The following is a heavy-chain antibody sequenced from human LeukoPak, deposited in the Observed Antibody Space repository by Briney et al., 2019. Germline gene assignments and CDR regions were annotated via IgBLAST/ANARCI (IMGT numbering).Heavy chain of an antibody. CDR2: ISSSSSTI. V-gene: IGHV3-48*04. D-gene: IGHD3-10*01. CDR3: VARGGISNWFDP. J-gene: IGHJ5*02. Sequence: GSLRLSCAASGFTFSSYSMNWVRQAPGKGLEWVSYISSSSSTIYYADSVKGRFTISRDNAKKSLYLQMNSLRAEDTAVYYCVARGGISNWFDPWGQGTLVTVSS. CDR1: GFTFSSYS.